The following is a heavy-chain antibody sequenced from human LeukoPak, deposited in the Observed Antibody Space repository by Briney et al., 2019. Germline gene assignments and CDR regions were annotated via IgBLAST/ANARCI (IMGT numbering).Heavy chain of an antibody. D-gene: IGHD3-10*01. J-gene: IGHJ4*02. CDR2: IWHDESKK. CDR3: ARDGTLGASGSYYNLPY. CDR1: GFTFSSYG. V-gene: IGHV3-33*01. Sequence: PGGSLRLSCAASGFTFSSYGMHWVRQAPGKGLEWVAVIWHDESKKYYADSVEGRFTISRDTSKNTLYLQMNSLRVEDTAAYYCARDGTLGASGSYYNLPYWGQGTLVTVSS.